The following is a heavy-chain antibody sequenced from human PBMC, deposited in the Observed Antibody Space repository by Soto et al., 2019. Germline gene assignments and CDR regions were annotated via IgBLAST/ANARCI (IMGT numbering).Heavy chain of an antibody. Sequence: QVQLVESGGGVVQPGRSLRLSCAASGFTFSSYAMHWVRQAPGKGLEWVAVISYDGSNKYYADSVKGRFTISRDNSKNTLYLQMNSLRAEDTAVYYCARDMVGAAADLYSYYGMDVWGQGTTVTVSS. CDR3: ARDMVGAAADLYSYYGMDV. CDR2: ISYDGSNK. J-gene: IGHJ6*02. V-gene: IGHV3-30-3*01. CDR1: GFTFSSYA. D-gene: IGHD6-13*01.